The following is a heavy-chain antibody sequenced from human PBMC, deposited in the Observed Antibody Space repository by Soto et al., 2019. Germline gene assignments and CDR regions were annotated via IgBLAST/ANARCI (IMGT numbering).Heavy chain of an antibody. D-gene: IGHD1-1*01. J-gene: IGHJ4*02. CDR1: GGSFSGYY. V-gene: IGHV4-34*01. Sequence: QVQLQQWGAGLLKHSETLSLTCAVYGGSFSGYYWSWIRQPPGKGLEWIGEINHSGSTNYNPSLKSRVTISVDTSKNQFSLKLSSVTAADTAVYYCARGHNLGFDYWGQGTLVTVSS. CDR2: INHSGST. CDR3: ARGHNLGFDY.